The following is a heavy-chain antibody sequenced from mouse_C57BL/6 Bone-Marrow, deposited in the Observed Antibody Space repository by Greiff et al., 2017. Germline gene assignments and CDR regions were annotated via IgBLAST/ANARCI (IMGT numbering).Heavy chain of an antibody. D-gene: IGHD2-4*01. J-gene: IGHJ3*01. Sequence: VKLQQPGTELVKPGASVKLSCKASGYTFTSYWMHWVKQRPGQGLEWIGNINPSNGGTNYNEQFKSKATLTVDKSSSTASMQLSSLTSEDSAVYYCARDDYDGAWFAYWGQGTLVTVSA. V-gene: IGHV1-53*01. CDR2: INPSNGGT. CDR1: GYTFTSYW. CDR3: ARDDYDGAWFAY.